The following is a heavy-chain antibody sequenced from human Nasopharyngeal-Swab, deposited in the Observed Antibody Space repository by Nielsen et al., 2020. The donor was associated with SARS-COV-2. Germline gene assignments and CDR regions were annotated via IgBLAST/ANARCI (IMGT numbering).Heavy chain of an antibody. D-gene: IGHD2-8*02. CDR2: ISGSGGST. CDR1: GFTFSSYA. CDR3: AKDTSLVGAIFDY. Sequence: GESLKISCAASGFTFSSYAMSWVRQAPGKGLEWVSAISGSGGSTYYADSVKGRFTISRDNSKNTLYLQMNSLRAEDTAVYYCAKDTSLVGAIFDYWGQGTLVTVSS. J-gene: IGHJ4*02. V-gene: IGHV3-23*01.